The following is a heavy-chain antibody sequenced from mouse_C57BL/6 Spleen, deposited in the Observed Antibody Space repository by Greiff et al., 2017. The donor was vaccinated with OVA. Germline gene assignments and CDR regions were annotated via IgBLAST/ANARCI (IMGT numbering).Heavy chain of an antibody. D-gene: IGHD2-10*02. CDR3: ARGMDWYFDV. J-gene: IGHJ1*03. V-gene: IGHV1-53*01. Sequence: VQLQQPGSELVQPGASVTLSFTASCYTFPCSWLHFLQHRPGPGLSLIGIINPSNGGTNYNEKFKSNATLTVDKSSSTAYMQLSSLTSEDSAVYYCARGMDWYFDVWGTGTTVTVSS. CDR2: INPSNGGT. CDR1: CYTFPCSW.